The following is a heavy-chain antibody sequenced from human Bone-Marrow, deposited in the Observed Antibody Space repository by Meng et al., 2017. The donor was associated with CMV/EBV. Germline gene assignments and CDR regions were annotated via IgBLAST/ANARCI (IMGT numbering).Heavy chain of an antibody. CDR1: GFNFPLSW. Sequence: GESLKISCAASGFNFPLSWMNWVRQAPGKGPQWIAGIRSRNNGGTAEYAAPVKGRFTISRDDSTSTLYLQMNSLRAEDTAVYYCADGGNGIDYWGQGTLVTVSS. CDR2: IRSRNNGGTA. J-gene: IGHJ4*02. V-gene: IGHV3-15*01. CDR3: ADGGNGIDY. D-gene: IGHD4-23*01.